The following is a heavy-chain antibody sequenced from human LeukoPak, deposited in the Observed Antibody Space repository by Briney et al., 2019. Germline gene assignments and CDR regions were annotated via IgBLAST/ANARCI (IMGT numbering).Heavy chain of an antibody. CDR2: ISYDGSSK. CDR1: GFTFSTYA. D-gene: IGHD3-22*01. V-gene: IGHV3-30*04. CDR3: ASSRYDSSGYYGIIGY. Sequence: PGRSLRLSCAASGFTFSTYAMHWARQAPGKGLEWVAVISYDGSSKYYADSVKGRFTISRDNAKNSLYLQMNSLRAEDTAVYYCASSRYDSSGYYGIIGYWGQGTLVTVSS. J-gene: IGHJ4*02.